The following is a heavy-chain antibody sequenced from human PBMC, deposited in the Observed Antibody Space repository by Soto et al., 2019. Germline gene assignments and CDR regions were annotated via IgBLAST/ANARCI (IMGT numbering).Heavy chain of an antibody. Sequence: GGSLRLSFAASGFTFSSYEMNWVRQAPGKGLEWVSYISSSGSTIYYADSVKVRFTISRDNAKNSLYLKMNSLRAEDTAVYYCARFGELSNHXWGQGTLLTVSX. CDR3: ARFGELSNHX. CDR2: ISSSGSTI. CDR1: GFTFSSYE. J-gene: IGHJ4*02. D-gene: IGHD3-10*01. V-gene: IGHV3-48*03.